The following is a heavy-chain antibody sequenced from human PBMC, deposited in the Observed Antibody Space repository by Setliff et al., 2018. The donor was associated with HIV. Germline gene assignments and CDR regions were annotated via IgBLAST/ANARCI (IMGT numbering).Heavy chain of an antibody. CDR3: TRDTGYILSGYRPHWYFDL. D-gene: IGHD3-9*01. CDR2: MFYSGST. J-gene: IGHJ2*01. Sequence: SESLSLTCTVSGGSINSGSYYWGWIRQPPEKGLEWIGTMFYSGSTYYNPSLKSRVTISSDTSKNLFSLKLTTVTAADAAVYYCTRDTGYILSGYRPHWYFDLWGRGTLVTVSS. V-gene: IGHV4-39*07. CDR1: GGSINSGSYY.